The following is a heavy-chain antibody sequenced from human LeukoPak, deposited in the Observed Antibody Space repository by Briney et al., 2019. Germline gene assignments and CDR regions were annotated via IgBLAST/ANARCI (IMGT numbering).Heavy chain of an antibody. V-gene: IGHV1-2*02. CDR2: INPNSGGT. CDR3: ARVDTLLDP. Sequence: RASVKVSCKASGYTFTVYYIHWVRQAPGQGLEWMGWINPNSGGTNYAQNFQGRVTMTRDTSISTAYMDLSRLTSDDTAVYYCARVDTLLDPWGQGTLVTVSS. CDR1: GYTFTVYY. D-gene: IGHD2/OR15-2a*01. J-gene: IGHJ5*02.